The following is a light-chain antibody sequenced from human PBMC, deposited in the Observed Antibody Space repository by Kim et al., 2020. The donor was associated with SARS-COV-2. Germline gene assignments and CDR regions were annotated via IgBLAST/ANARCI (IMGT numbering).Light chain of an antibody. CDR1: QSVSSTY. Sequence: LSPGEGATLSCRASQSVSSTYLAWYQKKSGQAPRLLIYGTSTRATGTPDRFSGSGSGTDFTLTISRLEPEDFAVYYCQQYGTSPRTFGGGTKLEIK. V-gene: IGKV3-20*01. CDR3: QQYGTSPRT. CDR2: GTS. J-gene: IGKJ4*01.